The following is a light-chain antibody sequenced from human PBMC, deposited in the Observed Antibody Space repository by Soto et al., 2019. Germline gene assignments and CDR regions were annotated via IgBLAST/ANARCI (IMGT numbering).Light chain of an antibody. CDR3: SLYTSSRPVV. J-gene: IGLJ2*01. CDR2: DVS. Sequence: QSALTQPASVSGSPGQSITISCTGTSSDVGGYNYVSWYQQHPGKAPKLMIYDVSNRPSGVSNRFSGSKSGNTASLTISGPRAEDGGDYYGSLYTSSRPVVLGGGPMPPVL. CDR1: SSDVGGYNY. V-gene: IGLV2-14*01.